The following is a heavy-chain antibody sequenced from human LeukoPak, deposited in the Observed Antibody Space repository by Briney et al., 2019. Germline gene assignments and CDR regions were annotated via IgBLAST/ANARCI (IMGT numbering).Heavy chain of an antibody. D-gene: IGHD2/OR15-2a*01. V-gene: IGHV3-74*01. CDR2: INSDGSST. J-gene: IGHJ3*02. CDR3: ARKDRVLIGNDAFDI. CDR1: GFTFSSYW. Sequence: PGGSLRLSCAASGFTFSSYWMHWVRQAPGKGLVWVSRINSDGSSTNYADSVKGRFTISRDNAKNTLYLQMNSLRVEDTGVYYCARKDRVLIGNDAFDIWGQGTTVTVSS.